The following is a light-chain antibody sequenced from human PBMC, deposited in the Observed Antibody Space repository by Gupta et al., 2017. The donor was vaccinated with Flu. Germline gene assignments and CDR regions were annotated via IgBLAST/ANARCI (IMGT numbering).Light chain of an antibody. V-gene: IGKV3-20*01. CDR1: QSVRSSY. Sequence: EVVLTQSPGTLSLSPGERATLSCRASQSVRSSYFSWYQQKLGQAPRLLIYAASTRATGIPGRFSGTGSGTDFTLTISRLEPEDFAVYYCQQYCDSQSTFGQGTKLEIK. CDR2: AAS. J-gene: IGKJ2*01. CDR3: QQYCDSQST.